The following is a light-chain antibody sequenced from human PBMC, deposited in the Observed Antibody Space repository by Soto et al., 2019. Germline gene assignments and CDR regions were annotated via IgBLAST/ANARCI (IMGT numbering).Light chain of an antibody. Sequence: QSALTQPASVSGSPGQSITISCTGTSNDVGGYNYVSWYQQHLGKAPKLMIYEVSNRPSGISNRFSGSKSGNAASLTISGLQAEDEADYYCSSCTTSSTYVFGTGTKLTVL. CDR2: EVS. CDR1: SNDVGGYNY. V-gene: IGLV2-14*01. J-gene: IGLJ1*01. CDR3: SSCTTSSTYV.